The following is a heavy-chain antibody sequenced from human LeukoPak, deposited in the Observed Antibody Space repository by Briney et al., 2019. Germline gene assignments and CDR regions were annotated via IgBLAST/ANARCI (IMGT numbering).Heavy chain of an antibody. D-gene: IGHD4-23*01. V-gene: IGHV3-48*03. CDR1: GFTFSSYE. Sequence: PGGSLRLSCAASGFTFSSYEMNWVRQAPGKGLEWVSYISSSGSTIYYADSVKGRFTISRDNSKNTLYLQMNSLRAEDTAVYYCAKGQTIGGYYYYYYYMDVWGKGTTVTVSS. J-gene: IGHJ6*03. CDR2: ISSSGSTI. CDR3: AKGQTIGGYYYYYYYMDV.